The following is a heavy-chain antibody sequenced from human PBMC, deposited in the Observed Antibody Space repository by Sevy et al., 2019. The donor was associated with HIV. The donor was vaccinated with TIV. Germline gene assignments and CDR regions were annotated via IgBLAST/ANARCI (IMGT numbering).Heavy chain of an antibody. CDR2: IRYDGNEK. CDR3: ARGQGLDY. Sequence: GGSLRLSCAASGFTFSNAWMSWVRQAPGKGLDWVAFIRYDGNEKYFADSVRGRFTISRDNSKNTLYLQMNKLRSEDTAVYYCARGQGLDYWGQGTLVTVSS. V-gene: IGHV3-30*02. J-gene: IGHJ4*02. CDR1: GFTFSNAW.